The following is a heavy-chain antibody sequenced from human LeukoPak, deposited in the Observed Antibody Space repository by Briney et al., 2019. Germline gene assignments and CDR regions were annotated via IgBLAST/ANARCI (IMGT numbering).Heavy chain of an antibody. D-gene: IGHD2-21*02. CDR2: IYHSGST. Sequence: PSETLSLTCTVSGYSISSGYYWGWIRQPPGKGLEWIGSIYHSGSTYYNPSLKSRVTISVDTSKNQFSLKLSSVTAADTAVHYCARGTSRVLAGGDPFDYWGQGTLVTVSS. CDR1: GYSISSGYY. J-gene: IGHJ4*02. V-gene: IGHV4-38-2*02. CDR3: ARGTSRVLAGGDPFDY.